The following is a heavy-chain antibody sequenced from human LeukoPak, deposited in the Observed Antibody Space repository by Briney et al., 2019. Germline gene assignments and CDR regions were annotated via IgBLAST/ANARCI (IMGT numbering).Heavy chain of an antibody. J-gene: IGHJ4*02. CDR3: ARQYSYDSSGYYPWDY. CDR1: GFTFSSYW. Sequence: SGGSLRLSCVASGFTFSSYWMHWVRQAPGKGLAWVSRINSDGSSTTYADSVKGRFTISRDNAENTLYLQMNSLRAEDTAMYYCARQYSYDSSGYYPWDYWGQGTLVTVSS. D-gene: IGHD3-22*01. V-gene: IGHV3-74*01. CDR2: INSDGSST.